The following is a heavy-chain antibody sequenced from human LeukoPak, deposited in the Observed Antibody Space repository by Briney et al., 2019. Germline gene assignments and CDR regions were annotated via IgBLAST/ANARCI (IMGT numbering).Heavy chain of an antibody. CDR1: GFSFSSYG. D-gene: IGHD3-10*01. CDR3: AKAPPSMVRGEEYYGMDV. J-gene: IGHJ6*02. Sequence: GGSLRLSCAASGFSFSSYGMHWVRQAPGKGLEWVAVISYDGTNKDYADSVKGRFTISRDNSKNTLYLQMSSLRAEDTAVYYCAKAPPSMVRGEEYYGMDVWGQGTTVTVSS. CDR2: ISYDGTNK. V-gene: IGHV3-30*18.